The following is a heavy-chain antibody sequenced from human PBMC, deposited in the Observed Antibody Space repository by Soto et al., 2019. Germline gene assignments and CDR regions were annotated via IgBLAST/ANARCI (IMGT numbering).Heavy chain of an antibody. J-gene: IGHJ4*02. CDR1: GFTFSSYA. CDR2: IGSDGST. CDR3: ARDRNYPRDQFDN. D-gene: IGHD1-7*01. V-gene: IGHV3-23*01. Sequence: GGSLRLSCVGSGFTFSSYAMSWVRQAPGRGPEWVSAIGSDGSTWYADSVRGRFTISRDNSKNTVYVQMNSLRGEDTAIYYCARDRNYPRDQFDNWGQGILVTV.